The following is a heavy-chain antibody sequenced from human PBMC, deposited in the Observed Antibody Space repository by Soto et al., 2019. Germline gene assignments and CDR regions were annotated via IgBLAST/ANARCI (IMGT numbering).Heavy chain of an antibody. V-gene: IGHV1-46*03. CDR2: INPSGGST. J-gene: IGHJ4*02. CDR3: ARDRHSNSYYFDY. CDR1: GYTFTSYN. Sequence: ASVKASSKASGYTFTSYNMHWVRQAPGQGLEWMGIINPSGGSTSYAQKFQGRVTMTRDTSTSTVYMELSSLRSEDTAVYYCARDRHSNSYYFDYWGQGTLVTVSS. D-gene: IGHD4-4*01.